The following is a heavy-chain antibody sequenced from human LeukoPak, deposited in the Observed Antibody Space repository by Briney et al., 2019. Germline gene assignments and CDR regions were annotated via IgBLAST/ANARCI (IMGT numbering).Heavy chain of an antibody. CDR1: GFTFSSYA. J-gene: IGHJ4*02. Sequence: GSLRLSCEASGFTFSSYAMTWVRQAPGKGLEWVSTISGSGGYTYYTDSVQGRFTISRDNSKNTLYLKMNSLRAEDTAVYYCAKDGQPSTRSYLCTNGICYEDYWGQGTLVTVSS. D-gene: IGHD2-8*01. CDR2: ISGSGGYT. V-gene: IGHV3-23*01. CDR3: AKDGQPSTRSYLCTNGICYEDY.